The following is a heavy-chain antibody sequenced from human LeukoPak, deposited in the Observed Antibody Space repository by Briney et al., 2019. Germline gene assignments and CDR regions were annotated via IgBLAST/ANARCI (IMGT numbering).Heavy chain of an antibody. J-gene: IGHJ6*03. CDR2: IYTSGST. CDR3: AREKAAAGTGWGNYYHYYMDV. D-gene: IGHD6-13*01. V-gene: IGHV4-4*07. CDR1: GCSISSYY. Sequence: SETLSLTCTVSGCSISSYYWSWIRQPAGKGLEWIWRIYTSGSTNYNPSLKSRVTMSVDTSKNQFSLKLSSVTAADTAVYYCAREKAAAGTGWGNYYHYYMDVWGKGTTVTVSS.